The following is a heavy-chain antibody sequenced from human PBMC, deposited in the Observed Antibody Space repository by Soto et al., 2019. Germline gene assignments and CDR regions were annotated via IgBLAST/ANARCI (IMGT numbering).Heavy chain of an antibody. CDR3: ARGAQNYYYFDY. CDR2: IKSDGSST. CDR1: GFTFSSYW. J-gene: IGHJ4*02. D-gene: IGHD1-7*01. Sequence: PGGSLRLSCXSSGFTFSSYWIHWVRQAPGKGLVWLSRIKSDGSSTNYADSVKGRFTISRDNAKNTLYLQVNSLRAEDTAVYYCARGAQNYYYFDYWGQGTLVTVSS. V-gene: IGHV3-74*01.